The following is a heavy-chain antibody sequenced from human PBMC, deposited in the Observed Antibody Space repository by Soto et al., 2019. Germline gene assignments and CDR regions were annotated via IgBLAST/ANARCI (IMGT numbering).Heavy chain of an antibody. CDR1: VFTCSSYA. CDR3: AKRRGAGGHFDY. Sequence: HPWWSLRLSCSASVFTCSSYAMGWFRQGPGKGLEWVAVASIGGSTHYADSVRGRFTISRDNSKNTLSLQMNSLTAEDTAVYFCAKRRGAGGHFDYWGQGALVTVS. CDR2: ASIGGST. V-gene: IGHV3-23*01. J-gene: IGHJ4*02. D-gene: IGHD2-15*01.